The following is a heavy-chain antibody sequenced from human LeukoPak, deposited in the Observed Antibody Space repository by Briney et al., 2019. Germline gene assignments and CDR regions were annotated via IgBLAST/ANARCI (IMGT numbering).Heavy chain of an antibody. D-gene: IGHD5-24*01. CDR1: GFTFDDYG. Sequence: GGSLRLSCAASGFTFDDYGMSWVRQAPGKGLEWVSGIDWNGGSTAYADSVKGRFTISRDNAKNSLYLQMNTLRAEDTALYYCVRGDMAAPSEYWGQGTLVTVSS. CDR2: IDWNGGST. CDR3: VRGDMAAPSEY. V-gene: IGHV3-20*04. J-gene: IGHJ4*02.